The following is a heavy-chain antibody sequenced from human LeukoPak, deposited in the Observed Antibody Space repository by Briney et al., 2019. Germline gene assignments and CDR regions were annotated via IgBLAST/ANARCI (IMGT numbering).Heavy chain of an antibody. Sequence: PSETLSLTCAVSGGSISSGGYSWRWIRQPPGKGLEWIGYIYHSGSTYYNPSLKSRVTISVDTSKNQFSLKLSSVTAADTAVYYCARGLNAFDIWGQGTMVTVSS. CDR2: IYHSGST. CDR3: ARGLNAFDI. V-gene: IGHV4-30-2*01. J-gene: IGHJ3*02. CDR1: GGSISSGGYS.